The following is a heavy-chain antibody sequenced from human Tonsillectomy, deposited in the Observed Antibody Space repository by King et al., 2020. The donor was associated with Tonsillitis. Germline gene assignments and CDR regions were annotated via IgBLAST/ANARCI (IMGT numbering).Heavy chain of an antibody. CDR3: ARVSVRSESRTTWDAFDI. CDR1: GGSISSYY. CDR2: IYYSGST. V-gene: IGHV4-59*01. Sequence: QLQESGPGLVKPSETLSLTCTVSGGSISSYYWSWIRQPPGKGLEWIGYIYYSGSTNYNPSLKSRVTISVDTSKNQFSLKLSSVTAADTAVYYCARVSVRSESRTTWDAFDIWGQGTMVTVSS. D-gene: IGHD1/OR15-1a*01. J-gene: IGHJ3*02.